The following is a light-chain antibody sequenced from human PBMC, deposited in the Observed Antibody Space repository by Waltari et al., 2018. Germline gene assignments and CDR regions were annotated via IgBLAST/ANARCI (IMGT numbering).Light chain of an antibody. Sequence: DIQVTQSPSSLSASVGDRVIITCRTSQTITNYLNWYQQKPGKAPRLLIYKASTLESGVPSRFSGSGSGTEFSLTISSLQPDDFANYYCQQYNSRPWTFGQGTRVEIK. CDR2: KAS. J-gene: IGKJ1*01. CDR3: QQYNSRPWT. V-gene: IGKV1-5*03. CDR1: QTITNY.